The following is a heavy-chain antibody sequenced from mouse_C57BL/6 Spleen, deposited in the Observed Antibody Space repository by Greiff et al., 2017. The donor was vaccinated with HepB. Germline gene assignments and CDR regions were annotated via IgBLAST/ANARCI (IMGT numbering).Heavy chain of an antibody. CDR2: IHPNSGST. V-gene: IGHV1-64*01. D-gene: IGHD1-1*01. J-gene: IGHJ4*01. Sequence: QVQLQQPGAELVKPGASVKLSCKASGYTFTSYWMHWVKQRPGQGLEWIGMIHPNSGSTNYNEKFKSKATLTVDKSSSTAYMQLSSLTSEDSAVYYGARLYYYGSSYGDYAMDYWGQGTSVTVSS. CDR3: ARLYYYGSSYGDYAMDY. CDR1: GYTFTSYW.